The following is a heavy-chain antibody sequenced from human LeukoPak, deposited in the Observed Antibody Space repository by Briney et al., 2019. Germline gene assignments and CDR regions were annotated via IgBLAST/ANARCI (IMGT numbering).Heavy chain of an antibody. CDR2: IRYDGSNK. V-gene: IGHV3-30*02. CDR3: AKQLGHDFWSGYYSSFDY. CDR1: GFTFSSYG. J-gene: IGHJ4*02. D-gene: IGHD3-3*01. Sequence: GGSLRLSCAASGFTFSSYGMHWVRQAPGKGLEWVAFIRYDGSNKYYADSVKGRFTLSRDNSKNTLYLQMNSLRAEDTAVYYCAKQLGHDFWSGYYSSFDYWGQGTLVTVSS.